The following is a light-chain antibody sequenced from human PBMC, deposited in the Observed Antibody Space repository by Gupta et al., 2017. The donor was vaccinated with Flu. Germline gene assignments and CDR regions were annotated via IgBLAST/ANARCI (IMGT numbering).Light chain of an antibody. Sequence: DIQLTQSPSSLSASVGDRVTITCRANQGVSSWLAWYQQKPGKAPKLLIYGASSLQSGVPSRFSGSSSGTEFTLTISSLQPEDSAIYCCQQANSFPFTFGHGTKVDI. CDR3: QQANSFPFT. V-gene: IGKV1-12*01. CDR1: QGVSSW. CDR2: GAS. J-gene: IGKJ3*01.